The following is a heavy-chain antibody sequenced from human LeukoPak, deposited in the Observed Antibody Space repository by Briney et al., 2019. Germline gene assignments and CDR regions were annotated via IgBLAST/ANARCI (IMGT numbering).Heavy chain of an antibody. CDR1: GGSISSYY. CDR3: AREFWGSSWPQPDY. J-gene: IGHJ4*02. Sequence: SETLSLTCTVSGGSISSYYWSWIRQPAGKGLEWIGRIYTSGSTNYNPSLKSRVTMSVDTSKNQFSLKLSSVTAADTAVYYCAREFWGSSWPQPDYWGQGTLVTVSS. V-gene: IGHV4-4*07. D-gene: IGHD6-13*01. CDR2: IYTSGST.